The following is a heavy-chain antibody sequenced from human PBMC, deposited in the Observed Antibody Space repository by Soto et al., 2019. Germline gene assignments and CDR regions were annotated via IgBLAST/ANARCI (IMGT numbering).Heavy chain of an antibody. D-gene: IGHD3-10*01. V-gene: IGHV1-69*04. CDR3: AREESQYYGSGRRSY. J-gene: IGHJ4*02. CDR2: IIPILGIA. CDR1: GGTFSSYP. Sequence: QVQLVQSGAEVKKPGSSVKVSCKASGGTFSSYPISWVRQAPGQGLEWMGRIIPILGIANYAQKFQGRVTITADKSTSTAYMELSSLRSEDTAVYYCAREESQYYGSGRRSYWGQGTLVTDSS.